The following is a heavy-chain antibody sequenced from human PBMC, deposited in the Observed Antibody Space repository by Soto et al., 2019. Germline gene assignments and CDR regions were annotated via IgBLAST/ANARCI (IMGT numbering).Heavy chain of an antibody. CDR1: GFTFDDYT. CDR3: AKGAPVTTYYYYYYMDV. Sequence: GGSLRLSCAASGFTFDDYTMHWVRQAPGKGLEWVSLISWDGGSTYYADSVKGRFTISRDNSKNSLYLQMNSLRTEDTALYYCAKGAPVTTYYYYYYMDVWGKGTTVTVSS. J-gene: IGHJ6*03. V-gene: IGHV3-43*01. CDR2: ISWDGGST. D-gene: IGHD4-4*01.